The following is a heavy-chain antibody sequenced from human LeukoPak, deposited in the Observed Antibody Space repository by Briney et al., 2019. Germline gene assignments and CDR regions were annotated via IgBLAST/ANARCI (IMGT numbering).Heavy chain of an antibody. CDR3: ARAPANRLLWFAKGFDP. J-gene: IGHJ5*02. V-gene: IGHV4-34*01. CDR2: IYYSGST. CDR1: GGSFSGYY. Sequence: SETLSLTCAVYGGSFSGYYWSWIRQPPGKGLEWIGSIYYSGSTYYNPSLKSRVTISVDTSKNQFSLKLSSVTAADTAVYYCARAPANRLLWFAKGFDPWGQGTLVTVSS. D-gene: IGHD3-10*01.